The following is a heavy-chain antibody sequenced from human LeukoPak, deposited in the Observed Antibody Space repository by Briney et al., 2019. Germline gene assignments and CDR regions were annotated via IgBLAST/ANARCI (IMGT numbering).Heavy chain of an antibody. V-gene: IGHV5-10-1*01. CDR2: IDPSDSYT. CDR3: ARQPYSSGWFQQSTYYYGMDV. CDR1: GYSFTSYW. Sequence: GESLKISCKGSGYSFTSYWISWVRQMPGKGLEWMGRIDPSDSYTNYSPSFQGHVTISADKSISTAYLQWSSPKASDTAMYYCARQPYSSGWFQQSTYYYGMDVWGQGTTVTVSS. J-gene: IGHJ6*02. D-gene: IGHD6-19*01.